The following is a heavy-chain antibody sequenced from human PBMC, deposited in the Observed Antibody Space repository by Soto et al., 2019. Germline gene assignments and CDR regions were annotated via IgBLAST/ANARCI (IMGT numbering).Heavy chain of an antibody. CDR2: IHSSGST. CDR1: GGSISSYD. D-gene: IGHD1-20*01. V-gene: IGHV4-59*01. CDR3: ASASNWNRDYYYGMDV. Sequence: SETMSLTCTVSGGSISSYDCSWIRQPPGKGLEWIGYIHSSGSTNYNPSLKRRATISVDTPKHQFSLKLSSVTAADTAVYYCASASNWNRDYYYGMDVWGKGTTVTV. J-gene: IGHJ6*04.